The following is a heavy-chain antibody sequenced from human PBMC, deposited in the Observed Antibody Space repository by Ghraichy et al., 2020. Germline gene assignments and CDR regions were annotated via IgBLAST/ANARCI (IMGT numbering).Heavy chain of an antibody. V-gene: IGHV3-23*01. Sequence: SCAASGFTFSSYAMSWVRQAPGKGLEWVSAISGSGGSTYYADSVKGRFTISRDNSKNTLYLQMNSLRAEDTAVYYCARGLEVVTAIPDYYYGMDVWGQGTTVTVSS. CDR1: GFTFSSYA. CDR2: ISGSGGST. J-gene: IGHJ6*02. CDR3: ARGLEVVTAIPDYYYGMDV. D-gene: IGHD2-21*02.